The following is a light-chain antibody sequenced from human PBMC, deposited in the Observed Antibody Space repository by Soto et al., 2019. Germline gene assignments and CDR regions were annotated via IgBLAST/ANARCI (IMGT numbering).Light chain of an antibody. V-gene: IGLV2-11*01. CDR2: DVT. Sequence: QAVVTQPRSVSGSPGQSVTISCTGTSSDVAAYNYVSWYQQHPGKVPKLMIYDVTKRPSGVPDRFSGSKSGNTASLTISGLQAEDEADYYCCSYAGSYTFVFGTGTKLTVL. CDR1: SSDVAAYNY. CDR3: CSYAGSYTFV. J-gene: IGLJ1*01.